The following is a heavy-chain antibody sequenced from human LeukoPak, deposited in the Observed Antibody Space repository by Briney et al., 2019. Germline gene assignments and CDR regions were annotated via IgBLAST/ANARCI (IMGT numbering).Heavy chain of an antibody. D-gene: IGHD6-19*01. Sequence: SETLSLTCTVSGGSVSSSGYYWGWIRQPPGKGLEWIASIYYSGGTYYTPSLKSRVTISLDTSKNQFSLKLTSVTAADTAVYYCTRHRRSRWLPDYWGQGTLVTVSS. CDR3: TRHRRSRWLPDY. CDR1: GGSVSSSGYY. J-gene: IGHJ4*02. CDR2: IYYSGGT. V-gene: IGHV4-39*01.